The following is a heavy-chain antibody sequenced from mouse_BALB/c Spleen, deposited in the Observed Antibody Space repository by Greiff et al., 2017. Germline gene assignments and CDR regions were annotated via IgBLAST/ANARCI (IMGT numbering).Heavy chain of an antibody. Sequence: QVQLQQSGAELVRPGTSVKVSCKASGYAFTNYLIEWVKQRPGQGLEWIGVINPGSGGTNYNEKFKGKATLTADKSSSTAYMQLSSPTSDDSAVYFCARSDYDRSWFAYWGQGTLVTVSA. CDR1: GYAFTNYL. J-gene: IGHJ3*01. CDR2: INPGSGGT. D-gene: IGHD2-4*01. CDR3: ARSDYDRSWFAY. V-gene: IGHV1-54*01.